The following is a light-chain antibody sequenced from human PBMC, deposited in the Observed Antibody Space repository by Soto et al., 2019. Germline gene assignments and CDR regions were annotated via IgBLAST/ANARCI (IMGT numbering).Light chain of an antibody. CDR3: QHYYGFSGT. J-gene: IGKJ1*01. Sequence: DIQMTQSPSTLSASVGDRVTITCRASQSISSWLAWYQQKPGKAPRLLIYHASSLESGVPSRFSGSGSGTEFTLTINSLQPDDFATYYCQHYYGFSGTFGQGTKVDIK. CDR2: HAS. V-gene: IGKV1-5*01. CDR1: QSISSW.